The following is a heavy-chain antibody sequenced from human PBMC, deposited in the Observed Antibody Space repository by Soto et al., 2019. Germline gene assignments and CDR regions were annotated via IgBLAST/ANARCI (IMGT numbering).Heavy chain of an antibody. V-gene: IGHV3-7*01. CDR2: IKQDGSEK. D-gene: IGHD2-2*01. CDR1: GFTFSSYW. CDR3: ARDRYCSSTSCYLTGWFDP. Sequence: GGSLRLSCAASGFTFSSYWMSLVRQAPGKGLEWVANIKQDGSEKYYVDSVKGRFTISRDNAKNSLYLQMNSLRAEDTAVYYCARDRYCSSTSCYLTGWFDPWGQGTLVTVSS. J-gene: IGHJ5*02.